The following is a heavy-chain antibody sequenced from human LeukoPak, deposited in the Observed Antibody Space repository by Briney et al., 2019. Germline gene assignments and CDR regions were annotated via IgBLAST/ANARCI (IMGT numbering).Heavy chain of an antibody. J-gene: IGHJ4*02. D-gene: IGHD3-10*01. CDR3: ARRGSSTGFDY. CDR1: GGTISSYY. V-gene: IGHV4-59*05. CDR2: IYYSGSP. Sequence: SETLPLTCTVSGGTISSYYWSWIRQPPGKGLEWIGSIYYSGSPYYNPSLKSRVTISLDTSKNLFSLKLNSFSNADTAVYYYARRGSSTGFDYWGQGTLVTVSS.